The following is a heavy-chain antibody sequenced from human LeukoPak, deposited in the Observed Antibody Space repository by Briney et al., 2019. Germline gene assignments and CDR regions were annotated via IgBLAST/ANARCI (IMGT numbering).Heavy chain of an antibody. CDR1: GGSISSYY. D-gene: IGHD3-10*01. Sequence: SETLSLTCTVSGGSISSYYWSWIRQPPGKGLEWIGYIYYSGSTNYNPSLKSRVTISVDTSKNQFSLKLSSVTAADTAVYYRARVGTDGSGSYYIDYWGQGTLVTVSS. V-gene: IGHV4-59*01. CDR3: ARVGTDGSGSYYIDY. J-gene: IGHJ4*02. CDR2: IYYSGST.